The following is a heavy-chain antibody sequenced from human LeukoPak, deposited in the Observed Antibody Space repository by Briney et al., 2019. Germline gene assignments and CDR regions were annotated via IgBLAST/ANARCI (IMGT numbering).Heavy chain of an antibody. Sequence: SETLSLTCTVSGGSVSSTSSSYFWNWMRQPPGKGLEWIGYIYHTGSTKYNPSLESRVTMSVDTFKNQFSLKLGSVTAADTAVYYCTRSIMNFYASGTWGRGTLVTVSS. D-gene: IGHD3-10*01. J-gene: IGHJ5*02. CDR3: TRSIMNFYASGT. CDR2: IYHTGST. CDR1: GGSVSSTSSSYF. V-gene: IGHV4-61*01.